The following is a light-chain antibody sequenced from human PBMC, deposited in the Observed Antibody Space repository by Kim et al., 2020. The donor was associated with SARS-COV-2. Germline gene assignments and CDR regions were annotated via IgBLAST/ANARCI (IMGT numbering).Light chain of an antibody. Sequence: VSPGQTASITCSGEKLGDKYACWYQQKPGQSPVLVIYQDSKRPSGIPERFSGSNSGNTATLTISGTQAMDEADYYCQAWDSSTAVFGTGTKVTVL. CDR3: QAWDSSTAV. J-gene: IGLJ1*01. CDR2: QDS. CDR1: KLGDKY. V-gene: IGLV3-1*01.